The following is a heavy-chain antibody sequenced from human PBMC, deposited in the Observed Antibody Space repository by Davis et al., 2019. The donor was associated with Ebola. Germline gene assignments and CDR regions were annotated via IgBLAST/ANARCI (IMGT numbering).Heavy chain of an antibody. D-gene: IGHD6-6*01. CDR1: GGSFSGYY. CDR2: INHSGST. Sequence: MPSETLSLTCAVYGGSFSGYYWSWIRQPPGKGLEWIGEINHSGSTNYNPSLKSRVTISVDTSKNQFSLKLSSVTAADTAVYYCARARIAARPYFHYWGQGTLVTVSS. CDR3: ARARIAARPYFHY. V-gene: IGHV4-34*09. J-gene: IGHJ4*02.